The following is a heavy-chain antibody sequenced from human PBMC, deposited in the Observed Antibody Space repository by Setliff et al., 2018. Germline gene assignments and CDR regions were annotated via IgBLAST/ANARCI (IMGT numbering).Heavy chain of an antibody. CDR1: GGSFSGYY. V-gene: IGHV4-34*01. D-gene: IGHD3-3*01. CDR3: ARSPITIFGVVLHPLDY. CDR2: INHSGST. J-gene: IGHJ4*02. Sequence: SETLSLTCAVYGGSFSGYYWSWIRQPPGKGLEWIGEINHSGSTNYNPSLKSRVTISVDTSKNQFSLKLSSVTAVDTAVYYCARSPITIFGVVLHPLDYWGQGTLVT.